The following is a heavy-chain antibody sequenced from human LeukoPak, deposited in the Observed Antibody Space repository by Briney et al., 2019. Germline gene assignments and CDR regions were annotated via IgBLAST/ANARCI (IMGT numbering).Heavy chain of an antibody. V-gene: IGHV3-9*01. CDR1: GFTFDDFA. CDR2: ISWNGGSI. CDR3: AKDATNAFRAYFDY. Sequence: GGSLRLSCATSGFTFDDFAMHWLRQVPGKGLEWVAGISWNGGSIYYADSVEGRFTISRDNTRNSLYLQMNSLRHEDTAFYYCAKDATNAFRAYFDYWGQGALVTVSS. D-gene: IGHD2-2*01. J-gene: IGHJ4*02.